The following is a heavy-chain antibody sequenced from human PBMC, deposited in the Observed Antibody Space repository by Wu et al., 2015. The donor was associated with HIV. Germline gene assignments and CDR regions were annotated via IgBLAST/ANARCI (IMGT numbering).Heavy chain of an antibody. CDR3: AAEGYTRRNDY. CDR1: GYAFTNYD. Sequence: QVQLVQSGAEVKKPGASVKVSCKASGYAFTNYDINWVRQVTGQGLEWMGWMNPKSGNTGSAQKFQGRVTLTRNTSISTIYMELSRLRSEDTAVYYCAAEGYTRRNDYWGQGTLVTVSS. CDR2: MNPKSGNT. D-gene: IGHD6-13*01. J-gene: IGHJ4*02. V-gene: IGHV1-8*01.